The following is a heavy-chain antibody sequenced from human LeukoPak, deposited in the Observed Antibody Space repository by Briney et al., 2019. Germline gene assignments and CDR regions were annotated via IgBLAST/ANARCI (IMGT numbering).Heavy chain of an antibody. D-gene: IGHD3-3*01. V-gene: IGHV3-23*01. CDR3: AKDYNYDFWSGYCSYFDY. CDR1: GFTFSSYA. J-gene: IGHJ4*02. Sequence: GGSLRLSCAASGFTFSSYAMSWVRQAPGKGLEWVSAISGSGGSTYYADSVKGRFTISRDNSKNTLYLQMNSLRAEDTAVYYCAKDYNYDFWSGYCSYFDYWGQGTLVTVSS. CDR2: ISGSGGST.